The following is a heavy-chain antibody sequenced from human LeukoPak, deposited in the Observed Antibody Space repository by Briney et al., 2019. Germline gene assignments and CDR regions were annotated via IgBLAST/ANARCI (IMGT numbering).Heavy chain of an antibody. CDR3: TSSGYYKWGF. CDR1: GFTFSSYS. D-gene: IGHD3-3*01. Sequence: PGGSLRLSCAASGFTFSSYSMNWVCQAPGKGLEWVANIKQDGSEKYYVDSVKGRFIISRDNAKNSLYLQMNTLRGEDTAVYYCTSSGYYKWGFWGQGTLVTVSS. J-gene: IGHJ4*02. CDR2: IKQDGSEK. V-gene: IGHV3-7*01.